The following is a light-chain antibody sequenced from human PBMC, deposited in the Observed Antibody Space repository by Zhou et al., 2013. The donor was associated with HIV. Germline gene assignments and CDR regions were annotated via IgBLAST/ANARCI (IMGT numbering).Light chain of an antibody. J-gene: IGKJ2*01. CDR1: QSLLHSNGYNY. CDR3: MQALQTPMYT. Sequence: DTVMTQSPPSLPVTPGEPASISCRSSQSLLHSNGYNYLDWYLQKPGQSPQLLIYLGSNRASGVPDRFSGSGSGTDFTLKISRVEAEDVGVYYCMQALQTPMYTFGQGTKLEIK. V-gene: IGKV2-28*01. CDR2: LGS.